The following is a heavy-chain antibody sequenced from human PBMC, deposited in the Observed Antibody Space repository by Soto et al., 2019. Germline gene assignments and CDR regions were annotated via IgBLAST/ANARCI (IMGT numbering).Heavy chain of an antibody. CDR2: IYYSGST. V-gene: IGHV4-31*03. Sequence: QVQLQESGPGLVKPSQTLSLTCTVSGGSISSGGYYWSWIRQHPGKGLEWIGYIYYSGSTYYNPSLKSRVTISVDTSKNQFSLKLSSVTAADTAVYYCARTGEIAAYYYYMDVWGKGTTVTVSS. CDR3: ARTGEIAAYYYYMDV. J-gene: IGHJ6*03. D-gene: IGHD6-6*01. CDR1: GGSISSGGYY.